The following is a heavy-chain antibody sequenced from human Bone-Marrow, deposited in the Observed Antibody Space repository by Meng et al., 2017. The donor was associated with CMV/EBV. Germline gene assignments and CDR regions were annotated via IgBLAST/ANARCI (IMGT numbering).Heavy chain of an antibody. Sequence: SGGCIRSGGYYWSWIRQHPGKGLEWIGYIYYSGSTYYNPTLKSRVTISVDTSKNQFSLKLSSVTAADTAVYYCARLAGSSTNWFDPWGQGTLVTVSS. J-gene: IGHJ5*02. D-gene: IGHD6-13*01. CDR2: IYYSGST. V-gene: IGHV4-31*02. CDR3: ARLAGSSTNWFDP. CDR1: GGCIRSGGYY.